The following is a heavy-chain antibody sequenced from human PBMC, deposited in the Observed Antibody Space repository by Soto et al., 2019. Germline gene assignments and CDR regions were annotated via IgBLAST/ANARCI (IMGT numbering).Heavy chain of an antibody. CDR3: ARGENRGGNSRNYYYFYDMDV. CDR2: IIPIFGIA. CDR1: GGTFSSYA. V-gene: IGHV1-69*13. D-gene: IGHD2-21*02. Sequence: ASVKVSCKASGGTFSSYAISWVRQAPGQGLEWMGGIIPIFGIANYAQKFQGRVTITADESTSTAYMELSSLRSEDTAVYYCARGENRGGNSRNYYYFYDMDVWGKGTTVTVSS. J-gene: IGHJ6*03.